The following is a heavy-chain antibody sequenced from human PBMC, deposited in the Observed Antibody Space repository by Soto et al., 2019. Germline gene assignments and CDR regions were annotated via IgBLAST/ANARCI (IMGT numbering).Heavy chain of an antibody. D-gene: IGHD6-13*01. V-gene: IGHV4-59*01. CDR3: ARGELSIAAAVFDY. CDR1: GGSISSYY. Sequence: SETLSLTCTASGGSISSYYWSWIRQPPGKGLEWIGYIYYSGSTNYNPSLKSRVTISVDTSKNQFSLKLSSVTAADTAVYYCARGELSIAAAVFDYWGQGTLVTVSS. CDR2: IYYSGST. J-gene: IGHJ4*02.